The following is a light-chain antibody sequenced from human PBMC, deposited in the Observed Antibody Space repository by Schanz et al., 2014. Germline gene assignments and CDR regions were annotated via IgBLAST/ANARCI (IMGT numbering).Light chain of an antibody. J-gene: IGLJ1*01. CDR2: GVN. V-gene: IGLV2-14*01. CDR1: SSDVGGYNY. CDR3: SSYAGSKTAYV. Sequence: QSALTQPASVSGSPGQSITISCTGTSSDVGGYNYVSWYQQHPGKAPKLMIYGVNDRPSGVSNRFSGSKSGNTASLTISGLQAEDEADYYCSSYAGSKTAYVFGTGTKLTVL.